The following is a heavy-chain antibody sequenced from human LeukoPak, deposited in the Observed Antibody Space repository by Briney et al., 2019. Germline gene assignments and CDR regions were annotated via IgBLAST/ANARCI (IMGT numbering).Heavy chain of an antibody. CDR2: ISSSGSTI. CDR1: GFTFSSYE. J-gene: IGHJ4*02. CDR3: ARDGYCGGDCYSGVRSIDY. V-gene: IGHV3-48*03. Sequence: GGSLRLSCAASGFTFSSYEMNWVRQAPGKGLEWVSYISSSGSTIYYADSLQGPFTIPRDNAKNSLYLQMNSLRAEDTAVYYCARDGYCGGDCYSGVRSIDYWGQGTLVTVSS. D-gene: IGHD2-21*02.